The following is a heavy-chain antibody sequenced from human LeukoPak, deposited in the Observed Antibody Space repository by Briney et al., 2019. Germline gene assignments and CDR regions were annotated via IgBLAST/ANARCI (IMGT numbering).Heavy chain of an antibody. CDR2: IRFDGSEK. CDR1: GFSFSSYG. J-gene: IGHJ5*02. CDR3: ARDLGQYYDTSDNWFDP. Sequence: PGGSLRLSCVASGFSFSSYGMHWVRRAPGKGLEWMTFIRFDGSEKYYADSVKGRFTISRDKAKNTLNLQMNSLRAEDTAVYYCARDLGQYYDTSDNWFDPWGQGTLVTVSS. V-gene: IGHV3-30*02. D-gene: IGHD3-22*01.